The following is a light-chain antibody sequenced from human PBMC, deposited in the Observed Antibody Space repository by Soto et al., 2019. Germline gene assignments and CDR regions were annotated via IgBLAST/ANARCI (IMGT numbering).Light chain of an antibody. CDR3: SSYTSSGTLV. CDR1: SGDVGNYHY. J-gene: IGLJ2*01. CDR2: DVD. V-gene: IGLV2-14*01. Sequence: QSALTQPASVSGSPGQSITISCTGTSGDVGNYHYVSWYQQHPGKVPKLMIYDVDNRPSAVSNRFSGSKSGDTASLTISGLQAEDEADYYCSSYTSSGTLVFGGGTKLTV.